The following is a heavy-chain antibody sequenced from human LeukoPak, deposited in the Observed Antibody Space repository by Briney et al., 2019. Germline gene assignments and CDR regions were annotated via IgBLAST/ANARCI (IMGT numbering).Heavy chain of an antibody. D-gene: IGHD3-10*01. CDR3: AGSGSEVYFDY. V-gene: IGHV1-69*13. CDR2: IIPIFGTA. CDR1: GGTFSSYA. J-gene: IGHJ4*02. Sequence: GASVKVSCKASGGTFSSYAISWVRQAPGQGLEWMGGIIPIFGTANYAQKFQGRVTITADESTSTAYMELSSLRSEDTAVYYCAGSGSEVYFDYWGQGTLVTVSS.